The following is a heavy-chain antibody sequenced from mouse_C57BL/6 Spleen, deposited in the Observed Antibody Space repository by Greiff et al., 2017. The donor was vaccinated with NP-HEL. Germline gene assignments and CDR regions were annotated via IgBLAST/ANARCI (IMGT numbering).Heavy chain of an antibody. Sequence: EVKLMESGGGLVQPGGSLKLSCAASGFTFSDYYMYWVRQTPEKRLEWVAYIRTGGGSPYYPDNVKGRFTSSRCNAKSTLYLQMSRLKSEDTAMYYCARHEPILGRGVDYWGQGTTLTVSS. D-gene: IGHD4-1*01. CDR2: IRTGGGSP. V-gene: IGHV5-12*01. CDR1: GFTFSDYY. J-gene: IGHJ2*01. CDR3: ARHEPILGRGVDY.